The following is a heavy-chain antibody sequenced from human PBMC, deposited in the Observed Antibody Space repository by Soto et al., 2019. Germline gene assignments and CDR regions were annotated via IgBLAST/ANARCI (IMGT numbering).Heavy chain of an antibody. CDR1: GGTFSSYA. Sequence: SVKVSCKASGGTFSSYAISWVRQAPGQGLEWMGGIIPIFGTANYAQKFQGRVTITADESTSTAYMELSSLRAEDTAVYYCAKPRPSGYYPPYYFDYWGQGTLVTVSS. V-gene: IGHV1-69*13. CDR3: AKPRPSGYYPPYYFDY. D-gene: IGHD3-3*01. J-gene: IGHJ4*02. CDR2: IIPIFGTA.